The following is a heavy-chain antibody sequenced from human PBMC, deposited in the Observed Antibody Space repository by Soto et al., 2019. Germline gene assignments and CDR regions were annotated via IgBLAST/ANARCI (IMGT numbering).Heavy chain of an antibody. CDR3: ARKDSGYADYMDV. CDR2: IYYSGGT. D-gene: IGHD5-12*01. Sequence: QVRWQDPGPGRVKPSQPLPLTCTFLGASITRGGYNGTGIRQHPGKALEWIGYIYYSGGTYYNPSLKSRVTISVDTSENQFSLRLSSVTAADTAVYYCARKDSGYADYMDVWGKGTTVTVSS. V-gene: IGHV4-31*03. CDR1: GASITRGGYN. J-gene: IGHJ6*03.